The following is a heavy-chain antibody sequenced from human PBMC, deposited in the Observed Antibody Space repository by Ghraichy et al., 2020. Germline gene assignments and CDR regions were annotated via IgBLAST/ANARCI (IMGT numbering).Heavy chain of an antibody. CDR1: GFTFSSYW. Sequence: LSLTCAASGFTFSSYWMHWVRQAPGKGLVWVSRINSDGSSTSYADSVKGRFTISRDNAKNTLYLQMNSLRAEDTAVYYCARAVAVADDMDVWGKGTTVTVSS. V-gene: IGHV3-74*01. CDR2: INSDGSST. CDR3: ARAVAVADDMDV. J-gene: IGHJ6*03. D-gene: IGHD6-19*01.